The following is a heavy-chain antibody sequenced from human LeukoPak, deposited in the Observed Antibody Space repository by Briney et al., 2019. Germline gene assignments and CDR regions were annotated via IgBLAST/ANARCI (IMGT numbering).Heavy chain of an antibody. CDR3: AKDTRPYGSGSYYFNY. CDR2: ISGSGGST. D-gene: IGHD3-10*01. J-gene: IGHJ4*02. CDR1: GFTFSSYA. Sequence: GGSLRLSCAASGFTFSSYAMSWVRQAPGEGVGWGSAISGSGGSTYYADSVKGRFTISRDNSKNTLYLQMNSLRAEDTAVYYCAKDTRPYGSGSYYFNYWGQGTLVTVSS. V-gene: IGHV3-23*01.